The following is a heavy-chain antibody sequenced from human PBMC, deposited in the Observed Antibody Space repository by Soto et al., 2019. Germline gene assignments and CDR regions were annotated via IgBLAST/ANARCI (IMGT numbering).Heavy chain of an antibody. CDR2: INPNSGGT. V-gene: IGHV1-2*04. J-gene: IGHJ4*02. CDR1: GYTFTGYY. CDR3: ARASCSSTSCHYVIQFDY. D-gene: IGHD2-2*01. Sequence: AASVKVSCKASGYTFTGYYMHWVRQAPGQGLEWMGWINPNSGGTNYAQKFQGWVTMTRDTSISTAYMELSRLRSDDTAVYYCARASCSSTSCHYVIQFDYWGQSTLVTVSA.